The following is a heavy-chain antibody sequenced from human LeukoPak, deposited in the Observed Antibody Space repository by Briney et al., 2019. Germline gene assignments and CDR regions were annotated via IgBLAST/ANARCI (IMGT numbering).Heavy chain of an antibody. CDR1: GYSFTSYW. CDR2: IYPGDSDT. D-gene: IGHD6-6*01. J-gene: IGHJ4*02. Sequence: PGESLKISCQGSGYSFTSYWIAWVRQIPGEGLEWMGIIYPGDSDTRYSPPFQGQVSISADKSISTAYLQWSSLKASDTAIYYCARNPYSSSSYDYWGQGTLVTVSS. CDR3: ARNPYSSSSYDY. V-gene: IGHV5-51*01.